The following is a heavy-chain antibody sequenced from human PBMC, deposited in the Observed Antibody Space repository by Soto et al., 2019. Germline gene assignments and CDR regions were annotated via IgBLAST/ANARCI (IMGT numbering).Heavy chain of an antibody. CDR2: MNPNSGNT. CDR3: ARAGGSWYIIDY. J-gene: IGHJ4*02. D-gene: IGHD6-13*01. Sequence: QVQLVQSGAEVKKPGASVKVSCKASGYTFTSYDINWVRQATGQGLEWMGWMNPNSGNTGYEQKSQGRVTMTRKTSISTAYMELSSLRSEDTAVYYCARAGGSWYIIDYWGQGTLVTVSS. CDR1: GYTFTSYD. V-gene: IGHV1-8*01.